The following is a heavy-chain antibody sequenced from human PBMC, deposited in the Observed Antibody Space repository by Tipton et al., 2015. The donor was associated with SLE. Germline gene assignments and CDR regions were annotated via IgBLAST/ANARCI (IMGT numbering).Heavy chain of an antibody. CDR1: GESFTGYY. CDR3: ARESGDTGY. J-gene: IGHJ4*02. Sequence: LRLSCAVYGESFTGYYWTWIRQPPGKGLEWIADISHSGGADYNPSLKSRVTIAVDTSKNQFSLKLSSVTAADTAVYYCARESGDTGYWGQGTLVTVSS. CDR2: ISHSGGA. D-gene: IGHD7-27*01. V-gene: IGHV4-34*01.